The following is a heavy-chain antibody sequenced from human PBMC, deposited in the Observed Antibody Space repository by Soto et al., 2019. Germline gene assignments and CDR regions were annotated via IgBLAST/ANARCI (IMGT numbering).Heavy chain of an antibody. J-gene: IGHJ4*02. Sequence: GGSLRLSCAASGFTFSSYAMSWVRQAPGKGLEWVSAISGSGGSTYYADSVKGRFTISRDNSKNTLYLQMNSLRAEDTAVYYCAKSSGGYLDYYDSSGYYGGWYYFDYWGQGT. CDR3: AKSSGGYLDYYDSSGYYGGWYYFDY. CDR1: GFTFSSYA. CDR2: ISGSGGST. V-gene: IGHV3-23*01. D-gene: IGHD3-22*01.